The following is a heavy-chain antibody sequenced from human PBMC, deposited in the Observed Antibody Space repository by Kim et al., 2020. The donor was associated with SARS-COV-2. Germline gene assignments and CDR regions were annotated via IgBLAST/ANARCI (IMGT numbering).Heavy chain of an antibody. Sequence: GGSLRLSCAASGFTFSLYAMTWVRQSPGKGLEWVSTIAAGGDSTFYADSVKGRFTISRDNSKNMLYLQMNSLGAEDTAVYHCAKERVVPATGDAFDIWGLGTMVSVPS. J-gene: IGHJ3*02. CDR1: GFTFSLYA. D-gene: IGHD2-21*02. V-gene: IGHV3-23*01. CDR3: AKERVVPATGDAFDI. CDR2: IAAGGDST.